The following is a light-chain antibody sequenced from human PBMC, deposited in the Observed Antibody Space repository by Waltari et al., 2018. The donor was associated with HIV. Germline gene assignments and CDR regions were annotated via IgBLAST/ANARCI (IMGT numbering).Light chain of an antibody. CDR2: AAS. CDR3: QNDNSAPQIT. Sequence: DIQMTQSPSSLSASVGDRVTITCRATEGITSYVAWYQQTPWTAAKLLIYAASTLQSGGPRRVSGSGSGTDFTLTINSLQPEDVATDYCQNDNSAPQITFGHGTRLEIK. J-gene: IGKJ5*01. CDR1: EGITSY. V-gene: IGKV1-27*01.